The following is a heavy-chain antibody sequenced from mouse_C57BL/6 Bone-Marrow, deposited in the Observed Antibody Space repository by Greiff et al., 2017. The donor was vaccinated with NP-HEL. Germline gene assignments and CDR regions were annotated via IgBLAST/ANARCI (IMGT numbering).Heavy chain of an antibody. Sequence: VQLKESGPGLVKPSQSLSLTCSVTGYSITSGYYWNWIRQFPGNKLEWMGYISYDGSNNYNPSLKNRISITRDTSKNQFFLKLNSVTTEDTATYYCATLTTVVASPDYWGQGTTLTVSS. J-gene: IGHJ2*01. D-gene: IGHD1-1*01. CDR2: ISYDGSN. CDR1: GYSITSGYY. V-gene: IGHV3-6*01. CDR3: ATLTTVVASPDY.